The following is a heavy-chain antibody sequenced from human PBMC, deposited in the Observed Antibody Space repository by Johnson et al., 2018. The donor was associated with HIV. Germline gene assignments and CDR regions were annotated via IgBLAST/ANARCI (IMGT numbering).Heavy chain of an antibody. Sequence: MQLVESGGGLVQPGGSLRLSCAASGFTFSSYWMSWVRQAPGKGLEWVANIKQDGSEKYYADSVKGRFTISRDNSKNTLFLQMNSLRADDTAMYYCATSTASDALDIWGQGTMVTVSS. D-gene: IGHD1-1*01. CDR1: GFTFSSYW. CDR2: IKQDGSEK. J-gene: IGHJ3*02. V-gene: IGHV3-7*01. CDR3: ATSTASDALDI.